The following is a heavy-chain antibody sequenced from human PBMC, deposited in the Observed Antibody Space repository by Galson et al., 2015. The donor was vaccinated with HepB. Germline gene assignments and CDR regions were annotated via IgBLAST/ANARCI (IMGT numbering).Heavy chain of an antibody. Sequence: SVKVSCKASGYTFTSYDINWVRQATGQGLEWMGWMNPNSGNTGYAQKFQGRVTMTRNTSISTAYMELSSLRSEDTAVYYCARVAHGDHPLNYYYYMDVWGKGTTVTVSS. D-gene: IGHD4-17*01. CDR1: GYTFTSYD. V-gene: IGHV1-8*01. J-gene: IGHJ6*03. CDR3: ARVAHGDHPLNYYYYMDV. CDR2: MNPNSGNT.